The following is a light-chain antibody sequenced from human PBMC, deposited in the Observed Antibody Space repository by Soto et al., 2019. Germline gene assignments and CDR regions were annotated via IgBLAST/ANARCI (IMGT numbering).Light chain of an antibody. CDR2: LNSDGSH. J-gene: IGLJ2*01. V-gene: IGLV4-69*01. Sequence: QHVLTQSPSASASLGASVKLTCTLSSGHSSYAIAWPQQQAEKGPRYLMKLNSDGSHSKGDGIPDRFSGSSSGAERYLTISSLQSEDEADYYCQTWGTGIVLFGGGTKLTVL. CDR3: QTWGTGIVL. CDR1: SGHSSYA.